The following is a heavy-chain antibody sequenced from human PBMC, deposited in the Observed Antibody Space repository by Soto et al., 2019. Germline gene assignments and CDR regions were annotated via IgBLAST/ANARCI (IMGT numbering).Heavy chain of an antibody. CDR3: ATAMVRGVIIMYNWFDP. J-gene: IGHJ5*02. V-gene: IGHV1-24*01. D-gene: IGHD3-10*01. CDR2: FDPEDGET. Sequence: GASVKVSCKVSGYTLTELSMHWVRQAPGKGLEWMGGFDPEDGETIYAQKFQGRVTMTEDTSTDTAYMELSSLRSEDTAVYYCATAMVRGVIIMYNWFDPWGQGTLVTVSS. CDR1: GYTLTELS.